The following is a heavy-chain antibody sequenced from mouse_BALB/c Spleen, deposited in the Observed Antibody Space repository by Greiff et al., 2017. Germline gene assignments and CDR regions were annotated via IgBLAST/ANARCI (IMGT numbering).Heavy chain of an antibody. Sequence: VQLQQSGAELVKPGASVKLSCTASGFNIKDTYMHWVKQRPEQGLEWIGRIDPANGNTKYDPKFQGKATITADTSSNTAYLQLSSLTSEDTAVYYCARAYGNRAMDYWGQGTSVTVSS. CDR3: ARAYGNRAMDY. D-gene: IGHD2-10*02. J-gene: IGHJ4*01. V-gene: IGHV14-3*02. CDR1: GFNIKDTY. CDR2: IDPANGNT.